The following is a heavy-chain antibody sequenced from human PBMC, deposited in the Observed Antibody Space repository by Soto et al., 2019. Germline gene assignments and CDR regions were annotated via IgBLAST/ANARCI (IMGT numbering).Heavy chain of an antibody. CDR2: IYDTGST. Sequence: SETLSLTCTVSGSDITTYYWSWLRQSPGKGLEWIGHIYDTGSTTYNPTLTSRVTISVDTSNKQFSLTLTAVTAADTAVYYCARCPIDHNWFDPWGQGTLVTVSS. V-gene: IGHV4-59*01. J-gene: IGHJ5*02. D-gene: IGHD3-9*01. CDR3: ARCPIDHNWFDP. CDR1: GSDITTYY.